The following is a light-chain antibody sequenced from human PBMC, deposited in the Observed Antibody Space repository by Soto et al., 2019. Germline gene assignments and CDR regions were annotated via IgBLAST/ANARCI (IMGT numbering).Light chain of an antibody. CDR3: CSYRSISTLG. Sequence: QSALTQPASVSGSPGQSVTISCTGTSSDIGAYKYVSWYQHHPGQSPRLMIYEVSNRPSGVSNRFSASKSGNPASLTISGLQAEDEAEYFCCSYRSISTLGFGGGTKLTVL. J-gene: IGLJ2*01. CDR1: SSDIGAYKY. V-gene: IGLV2-14*01. CDR2: EVS.